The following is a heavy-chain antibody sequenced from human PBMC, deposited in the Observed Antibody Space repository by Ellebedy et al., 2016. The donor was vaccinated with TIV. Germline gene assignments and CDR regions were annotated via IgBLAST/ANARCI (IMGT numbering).Heavy chain of an antibody. V-gene: IGHV3-23*01. J-gene: IGHJ4*02. CDR2: ISGSGGST. CDR1: GFTFSMFA. D-gene: IGHD3-10*01. CDR3: AKSSGGITMVRGSIKYQFDY. Sequence: PGGSLRLSCAASGFTFSMFAMSWVRQAPGKGLEWVSSISGSGGSTYYADSVKGRFTISRDNSKNTLYLQMNSLRAEDTDVYYCAKSSGGITMVRGSIKYQFDYWGQGTLVTVSS.